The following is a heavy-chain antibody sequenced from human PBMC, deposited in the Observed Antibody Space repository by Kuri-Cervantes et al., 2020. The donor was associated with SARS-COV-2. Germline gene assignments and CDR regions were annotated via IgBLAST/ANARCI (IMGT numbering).Heavy chain of an antibody. D-gene: IGHD3-22*01. CDR1: GYSFTSYW. CDR3: ARRLEPMYYYDSSGYYYVFYYYGMDV. CDR2: IDPSDSYT. J-gene: IGHJ6*02. Sequence: GESLKISCKGSGYSFTSYWISWVRQMPGKGLEWMGRIDPSDSYTNYSPSFQGHVTISADKSISTAYLQWSSLKASDTAMYYCARRLEPMYYYDSSGYYYVFYYYGMDVWGQGTTVTVSS. V-gene: IGHV5-10-1*01.